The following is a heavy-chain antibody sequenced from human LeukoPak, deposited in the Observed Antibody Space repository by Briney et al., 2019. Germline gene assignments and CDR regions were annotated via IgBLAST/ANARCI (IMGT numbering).Heavy chain of an antibody. CDR3: ARAVGSGSFQTYYYYMDV. CDR2: IYTSGST. CDR1: GYSMSSGYY. V-gene: IGHV4-4*07. Sequence: SETLSLTCTVSGYSMSSGYYWSWIRQPAGKGLEWIGRIYTSGSTNYNPSLKSRVTMSVDTSKNQFSLKLSSVTAADTAVYYCARAVGSGSFQTYYYYMDVWGKGTTVTISS. J-gene: IGHJ6*03. D-gene: IGHD3-10*01.